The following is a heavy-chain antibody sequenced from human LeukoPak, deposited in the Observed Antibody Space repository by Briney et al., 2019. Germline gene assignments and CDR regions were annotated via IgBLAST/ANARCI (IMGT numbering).Heavy chain of an antibody. CDR1: GFPFTSYW. CDR3: GRMSSGWYEGYEH. D-gene: IGHD6-19*01. V-gene: IGHV5-51*01. Sequence: GGSLQISCQGTGFPFTSYWIGWVRQVPGKGLECMGIIYPAKSDTKYSPYFQGQVSISAEKTSSAAYLQWSSLKASDTARYYCGRMSSGWYEGYEHWGEGTLVTVST. CDR2: IYPAKSDT. J-gene: IGHJ5*02.